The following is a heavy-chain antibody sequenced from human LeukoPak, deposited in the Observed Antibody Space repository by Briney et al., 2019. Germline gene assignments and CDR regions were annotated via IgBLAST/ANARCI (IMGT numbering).Heavy chain of an antibody. CDR3: ARGDDSSTFFHWYLDL. V-gene: IGHV3-30*04. CDR2: ISYDGSNK. Sequence: GRSLRLSCAASGFTFNTFAMHWVRQAPGKGLEWVAIISYDGSNKVYADSVRGRFTISRDNSKNMLYLEMNSLRPEDTAMYYCARGDDSSTFFHWYLDLWGRATLVTVSS. D-gene: IGHD3-22*01. CDR1: GFTFNTFA. J-gene: IGHJ2*01.